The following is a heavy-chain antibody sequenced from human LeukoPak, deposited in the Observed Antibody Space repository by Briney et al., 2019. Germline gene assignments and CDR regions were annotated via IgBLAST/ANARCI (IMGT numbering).Heavy chain of an antibody. CDR3: ARVGDYYDSSFDY. V-gene: IGHV3-23*01. J-gene: IGHJ4*02. D-gene: IGHD3-22*01. CDR1: GFTFSSYG. CDR2: ISGSGANT. Sequence: GGSLRLSCTASGFTFSSYGMSWVRQAPGKGLEWISGISGSGANTYYADSVKGRFTISRDNAKNSLYLQMNSLRAEDTAVYYCARVGDYYDSSFDYWGQGTLVTVSS.